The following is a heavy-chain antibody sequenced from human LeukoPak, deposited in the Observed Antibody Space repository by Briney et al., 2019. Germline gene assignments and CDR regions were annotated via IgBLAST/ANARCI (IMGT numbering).Heavy chain of an antibody. CDR3: ARDKYSGSSFDAFDI. J-gene: IGHJ3*02. Sequence: SETLSLTCTVSGGSISSDGYYWSWLRQHPEKGLEWLGYIYYSASNYYDPSLKSRVSISVDTSKNQFSLKLCSVTAADTAVYYCARDKYSGSSFDAFDIWGQGTMVTVSS. V-gene: IGHV4-31*03. D-gene: IGHD1-26*01. CDR1: GGSISSDGYY. CDR2: IYYSASN.